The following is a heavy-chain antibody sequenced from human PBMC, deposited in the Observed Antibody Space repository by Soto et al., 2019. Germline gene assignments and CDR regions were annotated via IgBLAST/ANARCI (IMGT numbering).Heavy chain of an antibody. Sequence: QVQLVESGGGVVQPGRSLRLSCAASGFTFSSYAMHWVRQAPGKGLEWVAVISYDGSNKYYADSVKGRFTISRDNSNNTLYLQMNSLRAEDTAVYYCAREVTGMAFDYWGQGTLVTVSS. CDR2: ISYDGSNK. CDR3: AREVTGMAFDY. D-gene: IGHD1-20*01. CDR1: GFTFSSYA. J-gene: IGHJ4*02. V-gene: IGHV3-30-3*01.